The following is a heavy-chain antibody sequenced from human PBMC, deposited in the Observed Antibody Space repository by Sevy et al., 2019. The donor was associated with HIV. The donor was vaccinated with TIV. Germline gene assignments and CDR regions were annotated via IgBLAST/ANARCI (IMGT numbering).Heavy chain of an antibody. J-gene: IGHJ4*02. Sequence: GGSLRLSCAASGFTFSSYAMSWVRQAPGKGLEWVSAISGGGGSTYNADSVKGRFTISRDNSKKTLYLQMNSLRAGDTAVYYCAKAPYYDILTGYRLGFFDYWGQGTLVTVSS. D-gene: IGHD3-9*01. CDR3: AKAPYYDILTGYRLGFFDY. CDR1: GFTFSSYA. V-gene: IGHV3-23*01. CDR2: ISGGGGST.